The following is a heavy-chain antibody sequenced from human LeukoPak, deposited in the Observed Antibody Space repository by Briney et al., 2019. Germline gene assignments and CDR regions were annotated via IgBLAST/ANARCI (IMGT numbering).Heavy chain of an antibody. CDR2: ISGSGGST. CDR1: GFSFSSYA. Sequence: GGSLRLFCAASGFSFSSYAMSWVRQAPGKGLEWVSAISGSGGSTYYADSVKGRFTISRDNSKNTLYLQMNSLRAEDTAVYYCAKDKWTDGETYNWSDAWGQATLVTVSS. J-gene: IGHJ5*02. CDR3: AKDKWTDGETYNWSDA. D-gene: IGHD2-21*01. V-gene: IGHV3-23*01.